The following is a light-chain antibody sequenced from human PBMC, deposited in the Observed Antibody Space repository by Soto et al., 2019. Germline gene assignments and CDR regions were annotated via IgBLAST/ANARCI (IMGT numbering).Light chain of an antibody. V-gene: IGLV2-14*01. Sequence: QSALTQPASVSGSPGQSITISCTGTSSDVGACIYVSWYQHHPGKAPKVMIYEVTNRPSGVSDRFSGSKSGNTASLTISGLQAEDEADYYCCSYTSSRTYVFGTGTRSPP. CDR2: EVT. J-gene: IGLJ1*01. CDR1: SSDVGACIY. CDR3: CSYTSSRTYV.